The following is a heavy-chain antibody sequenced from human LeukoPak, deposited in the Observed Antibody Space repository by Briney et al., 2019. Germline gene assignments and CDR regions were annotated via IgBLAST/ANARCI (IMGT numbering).Heavy chain of an antibody. CDR1: GGSISSYY. V-gene: IGHV4-59*01. CDR3: AGGTYYYFDY. D-gene: IGHD1-26*01. CDR2: VYYSGSA. Sequence: SETLSLTCTVSGGSISSYYWSWIRQPPGKGLEWIGYVYYSGSAHYNPSLKSRVTISVDTSKNQFSLKLSSVTAADTAVYYCAGGTYYYFDYWGQGTLVTVSS. J-gene: IGHJ4*02.